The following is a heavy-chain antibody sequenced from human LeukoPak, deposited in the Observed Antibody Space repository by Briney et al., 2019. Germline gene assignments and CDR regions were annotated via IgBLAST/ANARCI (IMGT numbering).Heavy chain of an antibody. Sequence: GASVKVSCKASGYTFTSYDINWVRQATGQGLEWMGWMNPNSGNTGYAQKFQGRVTITRNTSISTAYMELSSLRSEDTAVYYCARGNMATYCSSTSCPSLLMHFDYWGQGTLVTVSS. CDR3: ARGNMATYCSSTSCPSLLMHFDY. D-gene: IGHD2-2*01. CDR2: MNPNSGNT. V-gene: IGHV1-8*03. J-gene: IGHJ4*02. CDR1: GYTFTSYD.